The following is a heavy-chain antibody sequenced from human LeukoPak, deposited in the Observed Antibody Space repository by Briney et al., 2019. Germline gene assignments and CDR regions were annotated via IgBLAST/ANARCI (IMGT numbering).Heavy chain of an antibody. Sequence: GESLKISCKGSGYSFTSYWIGWVRQMPGKGLEWMGIIYPGDSDTRYSPSFQGQVTISADKSLSTAYLQWSSLKASDTAMYYCARRCSGGSCYYGMDVWGQGTTVTVSS. J-gene: IGHJ6*02. CDR2: IYPGDSDT. D-gene: IGHD6-6*01. V-gene: IGHV5-51*01. CDR3: ARRCSGGSCYYGMDV. CDR1: GYSFTSYW.